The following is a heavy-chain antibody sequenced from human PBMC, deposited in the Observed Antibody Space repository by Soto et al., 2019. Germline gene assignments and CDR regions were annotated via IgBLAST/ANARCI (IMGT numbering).Heavy chain of an antibody. CDR2: IYWDGDK. J-gene: IGHJ4*02. CDR1: GFSLSTNGVG. CDR3: AHRRGEYYFDR. D-gene: IGHD3-10*01. V-gene: IGHV2-5*02. Sequence: QITLKESGPTLVKPTQTLTLTCTFSGFSLSTNGVGVGWIRQPPGKALEWLALIYWDGDKRYSPSLKSRLTITKDTTKNKVVLTMTNMDPVDTATYCCAHRRGEYYFDRGGPVTLVTVSA.